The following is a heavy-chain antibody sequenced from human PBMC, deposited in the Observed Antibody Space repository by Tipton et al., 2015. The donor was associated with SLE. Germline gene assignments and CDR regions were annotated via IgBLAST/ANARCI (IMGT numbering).Heavy chain of an antibody. D-gene: IGHD6-6*01. CDR3: ARRGEYSISNWFDP. CDR2: INHSGST. J-gene: IGHJ5*02. Sequence: TLSLTCAVYGGSFSGYYWSWIRQPPGKGLEWIGEINHSGSTNYNPSLKSRVSISVDTSKNQFSLKLSSVTAADTAVYYCARRGEYSISNWFDPWGQGTLVTVSS. CDR1: GGSFSGYY. V-gene: IGHV4-34*01.